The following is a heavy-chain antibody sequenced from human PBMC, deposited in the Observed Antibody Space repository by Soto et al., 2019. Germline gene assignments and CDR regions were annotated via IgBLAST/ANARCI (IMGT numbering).Heavy chain of an antibody. Sequence: QVQLQESGPGLVRTSGALSVTCAVAGDSISESHWGSWVRQSPGKGLEWIGEISHSVITNYNPSLKIRVTISGDKSKIPLSRQLISVTAASTAVYYCASVRYDRSGFDHWGQGNLVSVS. J-gene: IGHJ4*02. CDR3: ASVRYDRSGFDH. V-gene: IGHV4-4*02. D-gene: IGHD3-22*01. CDR2: ISHSVIT. CDR1: GDSISESHW.